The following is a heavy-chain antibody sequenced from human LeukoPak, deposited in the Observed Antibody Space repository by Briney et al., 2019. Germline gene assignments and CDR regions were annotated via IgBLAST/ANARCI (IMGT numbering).Heavy chain of an antibody. V-gene: IGHV3-21*01. J-gene: IGHJ5*02. Sequence: PGGSLRLSCAASGFTLRSYTMNWVRQAPGKGLEWVSSIGISSNKIYYADSVKGRFIISRDNAKNSVYLQMNSLRAEDTAVYYCARDRRYGDHPSWFDPWGQGTQVTVSS. CDR3: ARDRRYGDHPSWFDP. CDR2: IGISSNKI. D-gene: IGHD5-18*01. CDR1: GFTLRSYT.